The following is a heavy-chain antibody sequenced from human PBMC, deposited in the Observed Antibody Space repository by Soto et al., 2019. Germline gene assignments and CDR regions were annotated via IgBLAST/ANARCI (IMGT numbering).Heavy chain of an antibody. D-gene: IGHD2-2*02. CDR3: ATAPYCSSTSCYRGLDY. V-gene: IGHV1-69-2*01. CDR2: VDPEDGET. Sequence: EVQLVQSGAEAKKPGATVKISCKVSGYTFTDYYMHWVQQAPGKGLEWMGLVDPEDGETIYAEKFQGRVTITADTSTDTAYMELSSLRSEDTAVYYCATAPYCSSTSCYRGLDYWGQGTLVTVSS. CDR1: GYTFTDYY. J-gene: IGHJ4*02.